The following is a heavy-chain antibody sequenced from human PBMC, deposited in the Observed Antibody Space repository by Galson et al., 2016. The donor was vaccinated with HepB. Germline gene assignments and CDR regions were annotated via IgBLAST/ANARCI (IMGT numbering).Heavy chain of an antibody. J-gene: IGHJ6*03. D-gene: IGHD3-10*01. CDR3: AKGELQPPGSLYNDYYYMDV. CDR2: ISASGGST. Sequence: SLRLSCAASGSTFSHFVMSWVRRAPGKGLEWVSSISASGGSTYYADPVKGRVTISRDKSKNTLYLQMNSLRAEDTALYYCAKGELQPPGSLYNDYYYMDVWGTGTTVTVSS. CDR1: GSTFSHFV. V-gene: IGHV3-23*01.